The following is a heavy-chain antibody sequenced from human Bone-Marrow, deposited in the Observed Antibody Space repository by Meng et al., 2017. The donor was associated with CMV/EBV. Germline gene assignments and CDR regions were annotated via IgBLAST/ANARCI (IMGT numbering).Heavy chain of an antibody. V-gene: IGHV1-2*02. CDR2: INPNSGGT. CDR3: GKGYDSQLLPFDY. Sequence: ASVKVSCKASGYTFTGYYMHWVRQAPGQGLEWMGWINPNSGGTNYAQKFQGRVTMTRDTSISTAYMELRRLRSDNTAVYYCGKGYDSQLLPFDYWGQGTLVTVAS. CDR1: GYTFTGYY. J-gene: IGHJ4*02. D-gene: IGHD2-2*01.